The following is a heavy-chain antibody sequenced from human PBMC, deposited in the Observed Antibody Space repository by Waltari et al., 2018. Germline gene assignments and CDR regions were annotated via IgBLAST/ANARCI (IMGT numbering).Heavy chain of an antibody. V-gene: IGHV1-69*08. CDR3: ARDRGYCSGGSCHEGAWFDP. D-gene: IGHD2-15*01. CDR2: IIPIFGTA. Sequence: QVQLVQSGAEVKKPGSSVKVSCKASGGTFSSYAISWVRQAPGQGLEWMGRIIPIFGTANYAQKFQGRVTITADKSTSTAYMELSSLRSEDTAVYYCARDRGYCSGGSCHEGAWFDPWGQGTLVTVSS. CDR1: GGTFSSYA. J-gene: IGHJ5*02.